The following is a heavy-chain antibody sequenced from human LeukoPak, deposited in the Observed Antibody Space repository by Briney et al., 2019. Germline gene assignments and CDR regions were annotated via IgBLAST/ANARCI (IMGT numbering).Heavy chain of an antibody. V-gene: IGHV3-49*04. CDR1: GFTFGEYA. CDR3: TRGDGSGSY. Sequence: PGGSLRLSCTASGFTFGEYAMSWVRQAPGKGLDWIGFIRSKTSGGTTEYAASVKGRFTILRDDSKSIAYLQINSLKTEDTAVYYCTRGDGSGSYWGKGTLVTVSS. D-gene: IGHD1-26*01. CDR2: IRSKTSGGTT. J-gene: IGHJ4*02.